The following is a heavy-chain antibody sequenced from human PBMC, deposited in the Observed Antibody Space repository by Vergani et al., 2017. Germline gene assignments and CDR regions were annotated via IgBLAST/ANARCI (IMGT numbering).Heavy chain of an antibody. Sequence: QVQLQESGPGLVKPSETLSLTCTVSGGSISSYYWSWIRQPPGKGLEWIGYIYYSGSTNYNPSLKSRVTISVDPSKNQFSLKLSSVTAADTAVYYCARGLDLTLTYYYGSGSYYYFDYWGQGTLVTVSS. V-gene: IGHV4-59*01. D-gene: IGHD3-10*01. J-gene: IGHJ4*02. CDR2: IYYSGST. CDR1: GGSISSYY. CDR3: ARGLDLTLTYYYGSGSYYYFDY.